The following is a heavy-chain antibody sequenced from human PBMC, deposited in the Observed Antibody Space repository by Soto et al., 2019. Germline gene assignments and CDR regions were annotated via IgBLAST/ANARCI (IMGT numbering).Heavy chain of an antibody. CDR1: GFTFSSFA. CDR2: ISGRGSST. V-gene: IGHV3-23*01. D-gene: IGHD2-15*01. Sequence: EVQLLESGGGLEQPGGSLRLSCAASGFTFSSFAMSWVRQSPAKGLEWVSAISGRGSSTYYAESVKGRFTISRDNSRNTLYLQMNSLGAEDTAVYYCTKEGYCSKTSCAELGVDALDIWGQGTVVTVSS. J-gene: IGHJ3*02. CDR3: TKEGYCSKTSCAELGVDALDI.